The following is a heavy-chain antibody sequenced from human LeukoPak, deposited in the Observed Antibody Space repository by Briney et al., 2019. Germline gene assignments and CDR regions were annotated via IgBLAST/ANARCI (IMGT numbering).Heavy chain of an antibody. V-gene: IGHV1-2*02. D-gene: IGHD6-13*01. CDR3: ARDKVKYSSSSFFDY. J-gene: IGHJ4*02. CDR1: GYTFINYD. Sequence: SVKVSCKASGYTFINYDINWVRQAAGQGFEWMGWINPNSGGTNYAQKFQGRVTMTRDTSISTAYMELSRLRSDDTAVYYCARDKVKYSSSSFFDYWGQGTLVTVSS. CDR2: INPNSGGT.